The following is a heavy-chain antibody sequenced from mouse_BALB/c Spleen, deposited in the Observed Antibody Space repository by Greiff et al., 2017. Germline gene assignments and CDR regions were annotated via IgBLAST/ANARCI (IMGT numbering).Heavy chain of an antibody. V-gene: IGHV7-1*02. D-gene: IGHD1-1*01. Sequence: EVQGVESGGGLVPPGGSLRLSCATSGFTFSDFYMEWVRPPPGQRLEWIAASRNKANDYTPEYSASVKGRFIVSRDTSQSILYLQMNALRAEDTAIYYCARDADYYGSSYTSYTYARDYWGQGTSVTVSS. CDR3: ARDADYYGSSYTSYTYARDY. CDR2: SRNKANDYTP. J-gene: IGHJ4*01. CDR1: GFTFSDFY.